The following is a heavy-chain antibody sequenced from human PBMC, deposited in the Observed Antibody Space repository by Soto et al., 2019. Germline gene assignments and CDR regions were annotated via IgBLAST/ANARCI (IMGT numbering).Heavy chain of an antibody. Sequence: GESLKISCKGSGYSFTSYWIAWVRQMPGKGLEWMGIIYPGDSDIRYSPSFQGQVTISADKSISTAYLQWSSLKASDSAMYYCATAVAYSSSWYGFQHWGQGTLVTVSS. V-gene: IGHV5-51*01. CDR3: ATAVAYSSSWYGFQH. D-gene: IGHD6-13*01. J-gene: IGHJ1*01. CDR1: GYSFTSYW. CDR2: IYPGDSDI.